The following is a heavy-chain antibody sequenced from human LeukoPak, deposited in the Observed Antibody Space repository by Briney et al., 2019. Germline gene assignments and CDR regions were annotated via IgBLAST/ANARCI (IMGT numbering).Heavy chain of an antibody. Sequence: PGGSLRLSCAASGFTFSDYYMSWIRQAPGKGLEWVSYISSSGSTIYYADSVKGRFTISRDNSRNTVDLQMNSLRAEDTAVYYCAKDSFVRDIYRFFDWSFDGWGQGTLVTVSS. CDR3: AKDSFVRDIYRFFDWSFDG. V-gene: IGHV3-11*04. CDR2: ISSSGSTI. D-gene: IGHD3-9*01. CDR1: GFTFSDYY. J-gene: IGHJ4*02.